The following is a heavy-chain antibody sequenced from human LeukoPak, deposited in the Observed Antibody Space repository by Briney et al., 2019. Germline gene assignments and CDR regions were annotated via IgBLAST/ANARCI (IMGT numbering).Heavy chain of an antibody. J-gene: IGHJ6*03. CDR1: GYTFTSYD. Sequence: EASVKVSCKASGYTFTSYDISWVRQAPGQGLEWMGGIIPIFGTANYAQKFQGRVTITADKSTSTAYMELSSLRSEDTAVYYCARGRDSGSYFHGNYYYYYMDVWGKGTTVTVSS. D-gene: IGHD1-26*01. CDR2: IIPIFGTA. CDR3: ARGRDSGSYFHGNYYYYYMDV. V-gene: IGHV1-69*06.